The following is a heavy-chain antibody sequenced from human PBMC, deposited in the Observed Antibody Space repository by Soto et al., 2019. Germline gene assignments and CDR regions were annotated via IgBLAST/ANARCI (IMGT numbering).Heavy chain of an antibody. CDR2: ISGYNGNT. Sequence: QVQLVQSGAEVKKPGASVKVSCKASGYTFTSYGISWVRQAPGQGLEWMGWISGYNGNTNYAQKLQGRVTMTTDTSTSTAYMELRSLRSDDTAVYFCVRSGVTTVTTRYFQHWGQGTLVTVSS. D-gene: IGHD4-17*01. CDR1: GYTFTSYG. V-gene: IGHV1-18*01. CDR3: VRSGVTTVTTRYFQH. J-gene: IGHJ1*01.